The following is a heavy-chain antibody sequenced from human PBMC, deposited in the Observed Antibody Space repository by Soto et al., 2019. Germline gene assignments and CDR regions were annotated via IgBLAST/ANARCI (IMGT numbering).Heavy chain of an antibody. CDR2: IIPIFGTA. Sequence: QVQLVQSGAEVQKPGSSVKVSCKASGGTFSSYAISWVRQAPGQGLVWMGGIIPIFGTANYAQKFQGRVTITSDESTSTADVEQRSLSSESTAVYYCAGTRVRDYDSSSQLYYYYFGMDVSCQGTTVTVS. CDR1: GGTFSSYA. V-gene: IGHV1-69*01. CDR3: AGTRVRDYDSSSQLYYYYFGMDV. J-gene: IGHJ6*02. D-gene: IGHD3-22*01.